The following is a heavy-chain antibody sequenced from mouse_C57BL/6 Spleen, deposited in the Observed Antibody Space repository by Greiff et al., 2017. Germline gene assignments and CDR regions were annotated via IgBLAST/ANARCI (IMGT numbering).Heavy chain of an antibody. V-gene: IGHV1-82*01. CDR2: IYPGDGDT. J-gene: IGHJ2*01. CDR1: GYAFSSSW. CDR3: ARDTTVGSDY. D-gene: IGHD1-1*01. Sequence: VQLQQSGPELVKPGASVKISCKASGYAFSSSWMNWVKQRPGKGLEWIGRIYPGDGDTNYNGKFKGKATLTADKSSSTAYLQLSSLTSEDSAVYFCARDTTVGSDYWGQGTTLTVSS.